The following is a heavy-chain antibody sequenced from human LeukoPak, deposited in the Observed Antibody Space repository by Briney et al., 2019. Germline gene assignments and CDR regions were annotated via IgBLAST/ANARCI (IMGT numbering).Heavy chain of an antibody. CDR3: AKDPGGYSYGPYGY. D-gene: IGHD5-12*01. Sequence: GGSLRLSCAASGFTFSSYAMSWVDQAPGKGLEWVSTISGSGVNTYYADSVRGRFTISRDNSKNTLYLQMNSLRAEDTAVYYCAKDPGGYSYGPYGYWGQGTLVTVSS. V-gene: IGHV3-23*01. CDR1: GFTFSSYA. CDR2: ISGSGVNT. J-gene: IGHJ4*02.